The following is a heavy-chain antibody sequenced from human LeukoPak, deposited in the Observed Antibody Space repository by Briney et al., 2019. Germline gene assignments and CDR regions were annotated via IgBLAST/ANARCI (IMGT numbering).Heavy chain of an antibody. V-gene: IGHV1-46*01. D-gene: IGHD3-22*01. J-gene: IGHJ3*02. Sequence: ASVKVSCKASGYTFTSCYMHWVRQAPRQGLEWMGIINPSGGSTSYAQKFQGRVTMTRDTSTSTVYMELSSLRSEDTAVYYCARDRQYYYDSSGYYASAFDIWGQGTMVTVSS. CDR2: INPSGGST. CDR3: ARDRQYYYDSSGYYASAFDI. CDR1: GYTFTSCY.